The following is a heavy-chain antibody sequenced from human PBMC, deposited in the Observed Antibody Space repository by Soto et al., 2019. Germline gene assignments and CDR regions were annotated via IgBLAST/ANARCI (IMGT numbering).Heavy chain of an antibody. CDR3: ARDHGPLLRYFDWSPSGWFDP. D-gene: IGHD3-9*01. CDR1: GFSFTSYG. J-gene: IGHJ5*02. CDR2: ISAYNGNT. V-gene: IGHV1-18*01. Sequence: GASVKVCCKASGFSFTSYGMNWVRQAPGQGLEWMGWISAYNGNTNYAQKLQGRVTMTTDTSTSTAYMELRSLRSDDTAVYYCARDHGPLLRYFDWSPSGWFDPWGQGTLVTVSS.